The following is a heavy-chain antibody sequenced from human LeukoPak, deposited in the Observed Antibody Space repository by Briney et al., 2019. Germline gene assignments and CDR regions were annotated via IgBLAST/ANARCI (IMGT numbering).Heavy chain of an antibody. V-gene: IGHV3-23*01. CDR2: ISGSGGSP. J-gene: IGHJ4*02. CDR1: GFTFSSYA. Sequence: GGSLRLSCAAPGFTFSSYAMNWVRQAPGKGLEWVSGISGSGGSPYYADSVKGRFTISRDNSKNTLYLQMNSLRAEDTAVYYCAKVTSGGSCYQSDYWGQGTLVTVSS. CDR3: AKVTSGGSCYQSDY. D-gene: IGHD2-15*01.